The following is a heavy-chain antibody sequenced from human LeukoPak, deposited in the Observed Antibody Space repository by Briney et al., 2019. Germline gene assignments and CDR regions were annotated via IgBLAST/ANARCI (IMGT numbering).Heavy chain of an antibody. Sequence: KPSGTPSLTCSGPGGSVSSGISYWSWIRQPPGEGLEWIAYISDSGGSDYNPSLKGRVTISVDTSKNQFSLKLRSVAAADTAVYYCARDRFGEWFDYWGQGTLVTVSS. CDR3: ARDRFGEWFDY. V-gene: IGHV4-61*01. CDR2: ISDSGGS. D-gene: IGHD3-10*01. CDR1: GGSVSSGISY. J-gene: IGHJ4*02.